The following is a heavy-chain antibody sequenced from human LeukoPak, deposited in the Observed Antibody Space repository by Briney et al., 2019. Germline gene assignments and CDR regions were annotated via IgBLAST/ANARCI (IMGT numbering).Heavy chain of an antibody. V-gene: IGHV4-38-2*02. CDR3: ARWGEYYYYYMDV. D-gene: IGHD3-16*01. J-gene: IGHJ6*03. CDR1: GYSISSGYY. Sequence: PSETLSLTCTVSGYSISSGYYWGWIRQPPGKGLEWIGNTYPTGSTYYNPSLKSRVTISVDTSKNQFSLKLSSVTAADTAVYYCARWGEYYYYYMDVWGKGTTVTISS. CDR2: TYPTGST.